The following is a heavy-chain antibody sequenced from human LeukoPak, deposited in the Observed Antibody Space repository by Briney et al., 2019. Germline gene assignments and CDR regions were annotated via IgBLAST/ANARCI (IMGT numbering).Heavy chain of an antibody. V-gene: IGHV3-64*01. CDR3: ARERYYDFYTPNPYYMDV. J-gene: IGHJ6*03. CDR1: GFTFSSYA. Sequence: QPGGSLRLSCAASGFTFSSYAMHWVRQAPGKGLEYVSGIRSNGGSTYYANSVKGRFTISRDNSKNTLYLQMGSLRAEDMAVYYCARERYYDFYTPNPYYMDVWGKGTTVTVSS. D-gene: IGHD3/OR15-3a*01. CDR2: IRSNGGST.